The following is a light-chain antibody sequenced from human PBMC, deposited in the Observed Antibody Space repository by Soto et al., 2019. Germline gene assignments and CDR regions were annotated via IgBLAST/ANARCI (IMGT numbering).Light chain of an antibody. CDR1: QSVSSNY. CDR2: AAS. V-gene: IGKV3-20*01. CDR3: QQYGSSPQT. Sequence: EIASTQALSTLSLSPVERATFSCRSSQSVSSNYLAWFQQKPGQAPRLLIYAASSRATGIPDRFSGSGSGTDFTLTISRLEPEDFAVYYCQQYGSSPQTFGQGTKVDIK. J-gene: IGKJ1*01.